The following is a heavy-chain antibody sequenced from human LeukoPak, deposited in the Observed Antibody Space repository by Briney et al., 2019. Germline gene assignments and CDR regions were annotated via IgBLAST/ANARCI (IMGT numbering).Heavy chain of an antibody. V-gene: IGHV3-23*01. CDR1: GFTFSSYA. D-gene: IGHD4-17*01. CDR2: ISGSGGNT. CDR3: ARVGSPTYGDYDY. Sequence: GGSLRLSCAASGFTFSSYAMSWVRQAPGKGLEWVSGISGSGGNTYYADSVKGRFTISRDNSNNTLYLQMNSLRAEDTAVYYCARVGSPTYGDYDYWGQGTLVTVSS. J-gene: IGHJ4*02.